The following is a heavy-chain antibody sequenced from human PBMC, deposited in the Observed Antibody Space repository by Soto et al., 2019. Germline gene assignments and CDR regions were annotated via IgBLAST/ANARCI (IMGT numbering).Heavy chain of an antibody. CDR1: GFSFSDYY. V-gene: IGHV3-11*01. CDR2: ISSSGSTI. Sequence: GGSVRLSCAASGFSFSDYYMSWIRQAPGKGLEWVSYISSSGSTIYYADSVKGRFTISRDNAKNSLYLQMNSLRAEDTAVYYCARDRIPRVAGGDYYYYYMDVWGKGTTVTVSS. J-gene: IGHJ6*03. CDR3: ARDRIPRVAGGDYYYYYMDV. D-gene: IGHD6-19*01.